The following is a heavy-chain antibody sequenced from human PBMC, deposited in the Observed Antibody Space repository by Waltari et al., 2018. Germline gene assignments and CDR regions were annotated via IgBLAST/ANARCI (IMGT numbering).Heavy chain of an antibody. CDR1: GFTFSSYS. D-gene: IGHD3-22*01. Sequence: EVQLVESGGGLVKPGGSLRLSCAASGFTFSSYSMNWVRQAPGKGLEWVSSISSSSSYIYYADSVKGRFTISRDNAKNSLYLQMNSLRAEDTAVYYCARESSGDSSGYYRDRNWFDPWGQGTLVTVSS. CDR3: ARESSGDSSGYYRDRNWFDP. CDR2: ISSSSSYI. J-gene: IGHJ5*02. V-gene: IGHV3-21*01.